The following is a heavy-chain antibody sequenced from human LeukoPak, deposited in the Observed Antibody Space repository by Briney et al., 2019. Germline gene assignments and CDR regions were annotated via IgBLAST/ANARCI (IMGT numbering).Heavy chain of an antibody. CDR1: GYTFTSYY. CDR2: INPSGGST. D-gene: IGHD3-22*01. V-gene: IGHV1-46*01. J-gene: IGHJ4*02. Sequence: ASVKVSCKASGYTFTSYYMHWVLQAPGQGLEWMGIINPSGGSTSYAQKFQGRVTMTRDTSTSTVYMELSSLRSEDTAVYYCARDSRNNYYDSSCFDYRGQGTLVTVSS. CDR3: ARDSRNNYYDSSCFDY.